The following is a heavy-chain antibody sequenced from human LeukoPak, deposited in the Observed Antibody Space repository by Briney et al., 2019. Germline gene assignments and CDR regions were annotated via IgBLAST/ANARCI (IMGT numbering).Heavy chain of an antibody. Sequence: GASVKVSCKASGYTFTSYDINWVRQATGQGLEWMGWMNPNSGNTGYAQKFQGRVTMTRNTSIGTAYMELSSLRSEDTAVYYCARGGAPLGYCSSTSCSTENWFDPWGQGTLVTVSS. CDR2: MNPNSGNT. J-gene: IGHJ5*02. CDR1: GYTFTSYD. D-gene: IGHD2-2*02. V-gene: IGHV1-8*01. CDR3: ARGGAPLGYCSSTSCSTENWFDP.